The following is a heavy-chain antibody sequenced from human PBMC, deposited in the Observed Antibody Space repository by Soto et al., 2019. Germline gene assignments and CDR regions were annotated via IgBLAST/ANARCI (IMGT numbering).Heavy chain of an antibody. V-gene: IGHV3-30*18. CDR1: GFTFSSYG. D-gene: IGHD6-19*01. CDR3: AKGSSGWYDAFDI. CDR2: ISYDGSNK. Sequence: VQLVESGGGVVQPGRSLRLSCAASGFTFSSYGMHWVRQAPGKGLEWVAVISYDGSNKYYADSVKGRFTISRDNSKNTLYLQMNSLRAEDTAVYYCAKGSSGWYDAFDIWGQGTMVTVSS. J-gene: IGHJ3*02.